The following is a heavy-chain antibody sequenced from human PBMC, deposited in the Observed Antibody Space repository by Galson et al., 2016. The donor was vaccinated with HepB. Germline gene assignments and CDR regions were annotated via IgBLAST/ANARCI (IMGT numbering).Heavy chain of an antibody. J-gene: IGHJ4*02. CDR3: ARVEYASSTGANRFDY. Sequence: SVKVSCKASGYTFTSYDIHWVRQAPGQGLEWMGWMNPNSGNTGYAQTFQGRVTLTRSTSKRTVYMELSSLRSEDMAMYYCARVEYASSTGANRFDYWGQGTLVTVSS. CDR2: MNPNSGNT. V-gene: IGHV1-8*02. CDR1: GYTFTSYD. D-gene: IGHD6-6*01.